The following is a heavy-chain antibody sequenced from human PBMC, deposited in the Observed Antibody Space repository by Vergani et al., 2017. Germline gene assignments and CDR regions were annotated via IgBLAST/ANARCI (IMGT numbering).Heavy chain of an antibody. J-gene: IGHJ5*02. D-gene: IGHD2-2*01. CDR1: GFTFSSYG. Sequence: QVQLVESGGGVVQPGRSLRLSCAASGFTFSSYGMHWVRQAPGKGLEWVAVIWYDGNNKYYADSVKGRFTISRDNSKNTLYLQMNRLRAEYTAVYYGARAPIGDCSSTSCHNWFDPWGQGTLVTVSS. CDR2: IWYDGNNK. V-gene: IGHV3-33*01. CDR3: ARAPIGDCSSTSCHNWFDP.